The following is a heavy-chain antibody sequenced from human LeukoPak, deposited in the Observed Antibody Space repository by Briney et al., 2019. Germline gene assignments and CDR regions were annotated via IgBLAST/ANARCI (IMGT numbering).Heavy chain of an antibody. J-gene: IGHJ4*02. V-gene: IGHV4-59*01. CDR3: ARGDYTDEYYFDY. D-gene: IGHD4-11*01. CDR1: GGSISSYY. Sequence: PSETLSLTCTVSGGSISSYYWSWIRQPPGKGLEWIGYIYYSGSTNYNPSLKSRVTISVDTSKNQFSLKLSSVTAADTAVYYCARGDYTDEYYFDYWGQGTLVTVSS. CDR2: IYYSGST.